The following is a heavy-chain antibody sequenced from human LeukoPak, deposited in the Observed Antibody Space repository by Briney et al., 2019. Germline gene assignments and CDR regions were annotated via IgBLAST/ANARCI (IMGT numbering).Heavy chain of an antibody. CDR1: GFTFSSYG. D-gene: IGHD3-3*01. CDR2: IWYDGSNK. V-gene: IGHV3-33*06. J-gene: IGHJ4*02. Sequence: GGSLRLSCAASGFTFSSYGMHWVRQAPGKGLEWVAVIWYDGSNKYYADSVKGRFTISRDNSKNTLYLQMNSLRAEDTAVYYCAKDADFWSGYYGIDYWGQGTLVTVSS. CDR3: AKDADFWSGYYGIDY.